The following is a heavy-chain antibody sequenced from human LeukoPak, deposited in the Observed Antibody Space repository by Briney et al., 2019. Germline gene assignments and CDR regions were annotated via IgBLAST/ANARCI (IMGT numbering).Heavy chain of an antibody. Sequence: NPSETLSLTCTGAGGSISSGVHYWDWIRQAPGKGLEWIGSLLYNGNTWYNPSLESRVTISVDTSENQFSLRLTSVNAADTALYFCTRRGSGNGGTYAGMDVWGPGTSVTVSS. CDR1: GGSISSGVHY. J-gene: IGHJ6*02. CDR2: LLYNGNT. D-gene: IGHD1-26*01. V-gene: IGHV4-39*01. CDR3: TRRGSGNGGTYAGMDV.